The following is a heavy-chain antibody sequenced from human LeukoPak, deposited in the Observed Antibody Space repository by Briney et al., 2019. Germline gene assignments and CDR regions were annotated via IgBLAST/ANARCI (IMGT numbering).Heavy chain of an antibody. V-gene: IGHV4-39*01. CDR1: GGSISSSSYY. D-gene: IGHD3-10*01. CDR2: IYYSGST. Sequence: SETLSLTCTVSGGSISSSSYYWGWIRQPPGKGLEWIGSIYYSGSTYYNPSLKSRVTISVDTSKNQFSLKLSSVTAADTAVYYCARLSVGLSSYYYGSGSNPYYFDYWGQGTLVTVSS. CDR3: ARLSVGLSSYYYGSGSNPYYFDY. J-gene: IGHJ4*02.